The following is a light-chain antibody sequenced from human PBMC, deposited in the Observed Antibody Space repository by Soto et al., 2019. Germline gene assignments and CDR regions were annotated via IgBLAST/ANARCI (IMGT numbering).Light chain of an antibody. Sequence: EIVMTQSPATLSVSPGERATLSCRASQGVRSNLAWYQQKPGQAPRLLIYDASYRASGIPGRFSGSGSGTDFTLTISSLEPEDSAVYYCQQRGSWPAAFGPGTKVDIK. CDR2: DAS. J-gene: IGKJ3*01. CDR1: QGVRSN. V-gene: IGKV3D-11*01. CDR3: QQRGSWPAA.